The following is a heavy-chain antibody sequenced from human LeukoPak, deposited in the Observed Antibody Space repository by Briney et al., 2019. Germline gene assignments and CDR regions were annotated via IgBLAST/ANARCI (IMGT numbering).Heavy chain of an antibody. V-gene: IGHV1-8*01. Sequence: ASVKVSCKASGYTFTSYDINWVRQATGQELEWMGWMNPNSGNTGYAQKFQGRVTMTRNTSISTAYMELSSLRSEDTAVYYCARGLNRRKWGLSYYYYMDVWGKGTTVTVSS. CDR1: GYTFTSYD. CDR3: ARGLNRRKWGLSYYYYMDV. CDR2: MNPNSGNT. J-gene: IGHJ6*03. D-gene: IGHD1-26*01.